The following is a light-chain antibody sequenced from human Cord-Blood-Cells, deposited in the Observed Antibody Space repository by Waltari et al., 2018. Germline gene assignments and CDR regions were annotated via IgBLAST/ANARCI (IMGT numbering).Light chain of an antibody. CDR3: SSYAGSNNLV. CDR1: SSDVGGYHY. J-gene: IGLJ2*01. CDR2: EVS. V-gene: IGLV2-8*01. Sequence: QSALTQPPSASGSPGQSVTISCTGTSSDVGGYHYVPWYQQHPGKAPQLMIYEVSKRPSGVPDRFSGYKSGNTASLTGSGLQAEDEADYYCSSYAGSNNLVFGGGTKLTVL.